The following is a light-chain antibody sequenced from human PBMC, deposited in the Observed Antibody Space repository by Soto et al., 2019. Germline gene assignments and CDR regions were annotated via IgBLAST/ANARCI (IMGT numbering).Light chain of an antibody. CDR2: DAS. CDR3: QQRSNWPPFT. V-gene: IGKV3-11*01. Sequence: EIVLTQSTATLSLSTGERATLSCRASQSVSNYLAWYQQKPGQAPRLLIYDASNRATDIPARFSGSGSGTDFTLTISSLEPEDFAVYYCQQRSNWPPFTFGQGTRLEIK. CDR1: QSVSNY. J-gene: IGKJ5*01.